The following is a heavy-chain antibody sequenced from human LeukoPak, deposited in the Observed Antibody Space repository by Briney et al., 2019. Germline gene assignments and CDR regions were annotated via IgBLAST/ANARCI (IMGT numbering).Heavy chain of an antibody. CDR1: GGSISSYY. CDR2: IYHSGST. Sequence: PSETLSLTCTVSGGSISSYYWSWIRQPPGKGLEWIGYIYHSGSTNYNPSLKSRVTISVDTSKNQFSLKLSSVTAADTAVYYCARQGLVSYFDYWGQGTLVTVSS. CDR3: ARQGLVSYFDY. J-gene: IGHJ4*02. D-gene: IGHD3-9*01. V-gene: IGHV4-59*01.